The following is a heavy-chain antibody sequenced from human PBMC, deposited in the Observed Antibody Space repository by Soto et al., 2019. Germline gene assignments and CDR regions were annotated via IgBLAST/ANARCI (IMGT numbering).Heavy chain of an antibody. CDR3: ATMGSGSYY. CDR2: INAGNCNT. Sequence: QVQLVQSGAEVKKPGASVKVSCKASGYTFTSYAMHWVRQAHGQSLEWMGWINAGNCNTKYSQKFQGRVTITRDTSASTAYMVLSSLRSEDTAVYYCATMGSGSYYWGQGTLVTVSS. J-gene: IGHJ4*02. CDR1: GYTFTSYA. V-gene: IGHV1-3*01. D-gene: IGHD1-26*01.